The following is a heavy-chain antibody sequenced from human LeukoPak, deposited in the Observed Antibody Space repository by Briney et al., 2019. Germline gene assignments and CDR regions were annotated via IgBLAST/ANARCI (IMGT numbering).Heavy chain of an antibody. Sequence: SETLSLTCAVYGGSFSGYYWSWIRQPPGKGLEWIGEINHSGSTNYNPSLKSRVTISVDTSKNQFSLKLSSVAAADTAVYYCARGGIAARPGDFDYWGQGTLVTVSS. V-gene: IGHV4-34*01. CDR2: INHSGST. CDR3: ARGGIAARPGDFDY. CDR1: GGSFSGYY. J-gene: IGHJ4*02. D-gene: IGHD6-6*01.